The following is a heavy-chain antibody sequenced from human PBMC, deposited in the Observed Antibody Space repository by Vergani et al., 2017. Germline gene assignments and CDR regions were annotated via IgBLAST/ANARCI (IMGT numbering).Heavy chain of an antibody. J-gene: IGHJ3*02. D-gene: IGHD2-2*01. CDR3: ARETCSSTSCLYLGVAFDI. CDR1: GGSISSSSYY. Sequence: QVQLQESGPGLVKPSETLSLTCTVSGGSISSSSYYWGWIRQPPGKGLEWIGSIYYSGSTYYNPSLKSRVTISVDTSKNQFSLKLSSVTAADTAVYYCARETCSSTSCLYLGVAFDIWGQGTMVTVSS. V-gene: IGHV4-39*02. CDR2: IYYSGST.